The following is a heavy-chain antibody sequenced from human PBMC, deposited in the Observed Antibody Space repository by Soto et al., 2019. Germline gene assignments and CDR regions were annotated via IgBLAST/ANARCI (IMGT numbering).Heavy chain of an antibody. CDR3: ARQAPLYSYGGGYYFDY. V-gene: IGHV4-39*01. Sequence: SETLSLTCTVSGGSISSSSYYWGWIRQPPGKGLEWIGSIYYSGSTYYNPSLKSRVTISVDTSKNQFSLKLSSVTAADTEVYYCARQAPLYSYGGGYYFDYWGQGTLVTVSS. J-gene: IGHJ4*02. CDR2: IYYSGST. CDR1: GGSISSSSYY. D-gene: IGHD5-18*01.